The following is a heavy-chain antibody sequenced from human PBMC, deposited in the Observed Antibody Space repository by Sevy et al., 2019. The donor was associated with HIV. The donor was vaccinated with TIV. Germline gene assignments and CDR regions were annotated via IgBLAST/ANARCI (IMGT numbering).Heavy chain of an antibody. V-gene: IGHV1-69*13. CDR3: ARVTTMVRGVSGMDV. D-gene: IGHD3-10*01. Sequence: ASVKVSCKASGGTFSSYAISWVRQAPGQGLEWIGGIIPIFGTANYAQKFQGRVTITADESTSTAYMELSSLRSEDTAVYYCARVTTMVRGVSGMDVWGQGTTVTVSS. J-gene: IGHJ6*02. CDR2: IIPIFGTA. CDR1: GGTFSSYA.